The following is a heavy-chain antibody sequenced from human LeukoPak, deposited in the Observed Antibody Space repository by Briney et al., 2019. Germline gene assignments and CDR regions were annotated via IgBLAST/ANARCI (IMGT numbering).Heavy chain of an antibody. CDR1: GFTFSSYE. Sequence: GGSLRLSCAASGFTFSSYEMNWVRQAPGKGLEWVSYISSSGSTIYYADSVKGRFTISRDNAKNSLYLQMNSLRAEDTAVYYCARGADNYGYIFDYWGQGTLVTVSS. J-gene: IGHJ4*02. V-gene: IGHV3-48*03. CDR3: ARGADNYGYIFDY. CDR2: ISSSGSTI. D-gene: IGHD5-18*01.